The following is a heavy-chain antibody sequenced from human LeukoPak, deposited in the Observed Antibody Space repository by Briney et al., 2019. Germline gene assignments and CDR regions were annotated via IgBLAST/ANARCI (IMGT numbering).Heavy chain of an antibody. D-gene: IGHD1-26*01. J-gene: IGHJ4*02. CDR1: GFTFSSYS. Sequence: GGSLRLSCAASGFTFSSYSMNWVRQAPGKGLEWVSSISTSSSYIYYADSVKGRFTISRDNAKKSLYLQMNSLRAEDTAVYYCARVLSGSYYYFDYWGQGTLVTVSS. CDR2: ISTSSSYI. CDR3: ARVLSGSYYYFDY. V-gene: IGHV3-21*01.